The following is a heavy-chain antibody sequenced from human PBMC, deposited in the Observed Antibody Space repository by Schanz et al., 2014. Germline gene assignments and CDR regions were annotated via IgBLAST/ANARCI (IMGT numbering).Heavy chain of an antibody. CDR1: GYSITSGYY. CDR3: YGMDV. CDR2: IFFRGST. J-gene: IGHJ6*02. Sequence: QVQLQESGPGLVKASETLSLTCTVFGYSITSGYYWAWIRQPPGKGLEWIGYIFFRGSTYYNPSLKSRVTISIDTSKNQFSLRLPSVTAADTAVYYCYGMDVWGQGTTVTVSS. V-gene: IGHV4-38-2*02.